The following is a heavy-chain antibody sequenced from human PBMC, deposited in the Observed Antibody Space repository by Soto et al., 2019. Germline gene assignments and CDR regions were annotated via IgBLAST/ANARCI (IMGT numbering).Heavy chain of an antibody. CDR3: AKLGVYGSGGRYHGDAFDI. V-gene: IGHV3-30*18. Sequence: QVQLVESGGGVVQPGRSLRLSCAASGFTFSSYGMHWVRQAPGKGLEWVAVISYDGSNKYYADSVKGRFTISRDNSKNTMYLQMNSLRAEDTAVYYCAKLGVYGSGGRYHGDAFDIWGEGTTVTVSS. J-gene: IGHJ3*02. D-gene: IGHD2-15*01. CDR2: ISYDGSNK. CDR1: GFTFSSYG.